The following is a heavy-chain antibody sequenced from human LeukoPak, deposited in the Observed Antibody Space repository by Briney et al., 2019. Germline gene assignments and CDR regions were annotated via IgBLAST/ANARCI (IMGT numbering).Heavy chain of an antibody. CDR1: GGSISSYY. Sequence: SETLSLTCTVSGGSISSYYWSWLRQPAGKGLEWIGRIYTSGSTNYNPPLTSRVTMSVDTSKNQFSLKLSSVTAADTAVYYCARVKVYDSSGYYPLTDAFDIWGQGTMVTVSS. J-gene: IGHJ3*02. CDR3: ARVKVYDSSGYYPLTDAFDI. CDR2: IYTSGST. V-gene: IGHV4-4*07. D-gene: IGHD3-22*01.